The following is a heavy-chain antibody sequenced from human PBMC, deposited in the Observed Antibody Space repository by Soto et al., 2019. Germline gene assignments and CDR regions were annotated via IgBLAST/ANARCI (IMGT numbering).Heavy chain of an antibody. CDR2: TYYRSKCYN. J-gene: IGHJ4*02. V-gene: IGHV6-1*01. Sequence: QTLPLAGGGSGDSVSSNSAACNFMRQSPSRGLEWLGRTYYRSKCYNDYAVSVKSRITINPDTSKNQFSLQLNSVTPEDTAVYYCARVTRAGAFDYWGQGTLVT. CDR1: GDSVSSNSAA. CDR3: ARVTRAGAFDY. D-gene: IGHD6-19*01.